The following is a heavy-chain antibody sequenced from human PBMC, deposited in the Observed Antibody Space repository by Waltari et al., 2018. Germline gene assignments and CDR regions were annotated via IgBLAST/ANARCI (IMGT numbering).Heavy chain of an antibody. CDR2: IQYDGSIK. V-gene: IGHV3-33*05. Sequence: QVHVVESGGGVVQPGGSLRLSCAASGFTLGNYGMHGVRQAPGKGLEWVAVIQYDGSIKNYAESVKGRFTISRENSKNTLYLEMKSLRAEDTAVYYCAREYSRICFHALDGWGQGTAVTVSS. D-gene: IGHD6-13*01. CDR1: GFTLGNYG. J-gene: IGHJ6*02. CDR3: AREYSRICFHALDG.